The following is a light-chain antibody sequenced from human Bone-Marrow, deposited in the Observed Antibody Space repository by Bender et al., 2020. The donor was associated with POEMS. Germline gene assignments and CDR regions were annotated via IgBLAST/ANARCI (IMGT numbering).Light chain of an antibody. V-gene: IGLV2-23*02. J-gene: IGLJ2*01. Sequence: QSALTQPPSASGSPGQSVTISCTGTSSYVGAYNYVSWYQQYPGKAPKLMIYEVTKRPSGVSNRFSGSKSGITASLTISGLQGEDEADYYCCSYAGRSTVVFGGGTYLSVL. CDR1: SSYVGAYNY. CDR3: CSYAGRSTVV. CDR2: EVT.